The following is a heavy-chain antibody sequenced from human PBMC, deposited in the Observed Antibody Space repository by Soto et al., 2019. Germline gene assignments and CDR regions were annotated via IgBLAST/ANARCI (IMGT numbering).Heavy chain of an antibody. Sequence: QAQLVQSGAEVKEPGASVKVSCKASGYSFTTSGITWVRQAPGQGLEWMGWISTYNGNTNYAQKLQDRVTLTTDTSTSTAYMELRSLRSDDTAVYYCARRLYGDYDYWGKGTLVTVS. CDR2: ISTYNGNT. V-gene: IGHV1-18*01. D-gene: IGHD4-17*01. J-gene: IGHJ4*02. CDR1: GYSFTTSG. CDR3: ARRLYGDYDY.